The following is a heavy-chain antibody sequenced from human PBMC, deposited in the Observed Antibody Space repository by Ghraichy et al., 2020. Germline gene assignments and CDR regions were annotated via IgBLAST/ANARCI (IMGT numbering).Heavy chain of an antibody. CDR1: GVSISSSPYY. J-gene: IGHJ5*02. D-gene: IGHD6-6*01. CDR3: ARQGRVTGRPTSWFDP. Sequence: SQTLSLTCSVSGVSISSSPYYRGWIRQPPGKGLEWIGSIFSSGNSYYNPSLKSRVTMSVDTSKNQFSLKLSSVTAADTAVYYCARQGRVTGRPTSWFDPWGQGTLVTVSS. CDR2: IFSSGNS. V-gene: IGHV4-39*07.